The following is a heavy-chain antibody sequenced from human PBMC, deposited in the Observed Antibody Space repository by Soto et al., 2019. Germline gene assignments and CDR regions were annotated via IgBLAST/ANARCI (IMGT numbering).Heavy chain of an antibody. V-gene: IGHV4-30-2*01. J-gene: IGHJ4*02. CDR2: IYHSGST. D-gene: IGHD6-6*01. Sequence: PSETLSLTCAVSGGSISSGGYSWSWIRQPPGKGLEWIGYIYHSGSTYYNPSLKSRVTISVDRSKNQFSLRLNSVTAADTAVYYCARSSIEPRVFMYPFDSWGQGTLVTVSS. CDR3: ARSSIEPRVFMYPFDS. CDR1: GGSISSGGYS.